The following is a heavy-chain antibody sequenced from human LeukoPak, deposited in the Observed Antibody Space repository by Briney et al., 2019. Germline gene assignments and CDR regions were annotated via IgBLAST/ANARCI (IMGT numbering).Heavy chain of an antibody. D-gene: IGHD3-10*01. Sequence: TSETLSLTCTVSGDSISTYYWSWIRQPPGKGLEWIGYIYYRVTSDYNPSLKSRVTMSVDMSTRQISLKLSSVTAADTAVYYCARAVGGDGSGSLWGPGTLVTVSS. CDR3: ARAVGGDGSGSL. J-gene: IGHJ4*02. V-gene: IGHV4-59*01. CDR2: IYYRVTS. CDR1: GDSISTYY.